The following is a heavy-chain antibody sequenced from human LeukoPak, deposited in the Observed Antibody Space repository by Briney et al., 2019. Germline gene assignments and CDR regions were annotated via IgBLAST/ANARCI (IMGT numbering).Heavy chain of an antibody. CDR2: IYTSGST. V-gene: IGHV4-4*07. J-gene: IGHJ4*02. CDR3: AREPAPQYYYGSGSHFDY. CDR1: GGSISSYY. Sequence: SETLSLTCTVSGGSISSYYWSWIRQPAGKGLEWIGRIYTSGSTNYNPSLKSRVTMSVDTSKNQFSLKLSSVTAADTAVYYCAREPAPQYYYGSGSHFDYWGEGTLVTVSS. D-gene: IGHD3-10*01.